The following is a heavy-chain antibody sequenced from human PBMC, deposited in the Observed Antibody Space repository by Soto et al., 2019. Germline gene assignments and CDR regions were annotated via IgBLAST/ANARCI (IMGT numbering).Heavy chain of an antibody. D-gene: IGHD4-17*01. CDR1: GDSISSYY. Sequence: QVQLQESGPGLVKPSETLSLTCTVSGDSISSYYWSWIRQPPGKGLEWIGYIYYIGGTNYNPSLQSRVTISVDTSKNQFSLKLSSVTAADTAVYYCARRRSYGDSDYWGQGTLVTVSS. V-gene: IGHV4-59*08. CDR2: IYYIGGT. CDR3: ARRRSYGDSDY. J-gene: IGHJ4*02.